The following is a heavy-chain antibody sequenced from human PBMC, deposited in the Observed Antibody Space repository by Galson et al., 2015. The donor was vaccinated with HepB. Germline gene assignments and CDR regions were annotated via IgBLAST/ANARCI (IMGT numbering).Heavy chain of an antibody. J-gene: IGHJ6*02. CDR3: AREPYSSSSGNYYGMDV. CDR2: INPSGGST. D-gene: IGHD6-6*01. Sequence: SVTVSCKASGYTFTSYYMHWVRQAPGQGLEWMGIINPSGGSTSYAQKFQGRVTMTWDTSTSTVYMELSSLRSEDTAVYYCAREPYSSSSGNYYGMDVWGQGTTVTVSS. V-gene: IGHV1-46*01. CDR1: GYTFTSYY.